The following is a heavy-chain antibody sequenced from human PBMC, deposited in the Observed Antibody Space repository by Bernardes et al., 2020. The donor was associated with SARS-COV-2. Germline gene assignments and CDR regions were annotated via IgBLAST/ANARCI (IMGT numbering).Heavy chain of an antibody. Sequence: GGSLRLSCAASGFTFSSYAMSWVRQAPGKGLEWVSAISGSGGSTYYADPVKGRFTISRDNSKNTLYLQLNSLRAADTAVYYCAKYRSEKGYCSSTSCYTGGRYYYYMDVWGKGTTVTVSS. V-gene: IGHV3-23*01. CDR3: AKYRSEKGYCSSTSCYTGGRYYYYMDV. CDR1: GFTFSSYA. D-gene: IGHD2-2*02. CDR2: ISGSGGST. J-gene: IGHJ6*03.